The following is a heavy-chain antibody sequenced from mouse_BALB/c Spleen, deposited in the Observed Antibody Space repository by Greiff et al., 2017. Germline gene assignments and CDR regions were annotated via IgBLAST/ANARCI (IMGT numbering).Heavy chain of an antibody. CDR2: INSNGGST. Sequence: EVQLVESGGGLVKLGGSLKLSCAASGFTFSSYYMSWVRQTPEKRLELVAAINSNGGSTYYPDTVKGRFTISRDNAKNTLYLQMSSLKSEDTALYYCARHHGSRYFDYWGQGTTLTVSS. D-gene: IGHD1-1*01. CDR1: GFTFSSYY. J-gene: IGHJ2*01. V-gene: IGHV5-6-2*01. CDR3: ARHHGSRYFDY.